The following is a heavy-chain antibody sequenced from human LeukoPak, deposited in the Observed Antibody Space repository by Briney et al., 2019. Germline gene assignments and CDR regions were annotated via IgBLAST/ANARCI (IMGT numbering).Heavy chain of an antibody. CDR2: ISYDGNIK. J-gene: IGHJ4*02. V-gene: IGHV3-30*04. CDR3: ARVSVVGATEIDY. D-gene: IGHD1-26*01. Sequence: PGGSLRLSCAASGFTFSSYAMHWVRQAPGKGLEWVAVISYDGNIKYYTDSVKGRFTISRDNSKNTLYLQMNSLRAEDTAVYYCARVSVVGATEIDYWGQGTLVTVSS. CDR1: GFTFSSYA.